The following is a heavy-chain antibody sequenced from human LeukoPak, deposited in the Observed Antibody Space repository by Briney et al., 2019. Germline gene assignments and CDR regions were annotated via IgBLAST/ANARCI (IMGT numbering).Heavy chain of an antibody. Sequence: GGSLRLSCAASGFSFSNYWMNWFRQAPGKGLEWVANIKQDGGEKYYVDSVKGRFTISRDNAKNSLYLQMSSLRAEDTAVYYCGRADQKWFGESMVDYWGQGTLVTVSS. CDR2: IKQDGGEK. CDR1: GFSFSNYW. J-gene: IGHJ4*02. V-gene: IGHV3-7*01. D-gene: IGHD3-10*01. CDR3: GRADQKWFGESMVDY.